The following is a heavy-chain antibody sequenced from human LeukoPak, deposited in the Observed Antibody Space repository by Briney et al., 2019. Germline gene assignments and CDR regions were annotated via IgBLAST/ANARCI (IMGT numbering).Heavy chain of an antibody. Sequence: SETPSLTCTVPGGSITSSSYYWGWIRQPPGKGLEWIGNIYYSGSTYFNPSLKSRVTISVDTSKNQFSLKLSSVTAADTAVYYCARWGSGTPGSFDIWGHGTMVTVSS. D-gene: IGHD3-16*01. CDR3: ARWGSGTPGSFDI. J-gene: IGHJ3*02. V-gene: IGHV4-39*01. CDR1: GGSITSSSYY. CDR2: IYYSGST.